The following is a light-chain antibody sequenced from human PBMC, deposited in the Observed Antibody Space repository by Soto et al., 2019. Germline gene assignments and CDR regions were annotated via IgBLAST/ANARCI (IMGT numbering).Light chain of an antibody. CDR1: QSINSW. Sequence: DIQITQSPSALSASVGDKVTITCRASQSINSWLAWYQQKPGKAPKLLIYDVSSLETGVPSRFSGSGSWTEFTLTISSLQPGDFATYYCQQYNSYSRTFGHGTKVDIK. V-gene: IGKV1-5*01. CDR3: QQYNSYSRT. J-gene: IGKJ1*01. CDR2: DVS.